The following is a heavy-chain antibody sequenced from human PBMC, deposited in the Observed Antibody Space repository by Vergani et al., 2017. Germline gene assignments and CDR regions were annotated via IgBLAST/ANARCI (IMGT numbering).Heavy chain of an antibody. Sequence: EVQLVESGGGLVQPGGSLRLSCAASGFTFSSYAMSWVRQAPGKGLEWVSAISGSGGSTYYADSVKGRFTISRDNSKNTLYLQMNSLRAEDTAVYYCAKEPTVAGTGTFSRLDDYWGQGTLVTVSS. J-gene: IGHJ4*02. CDR3: AKEPTVAGTGTFSRLDDY. CDR1: GFTFSSYA. CDR2: ISGSGGST. V-gene: IGHV3-23*04. D-gene: IGHD6-19*01.